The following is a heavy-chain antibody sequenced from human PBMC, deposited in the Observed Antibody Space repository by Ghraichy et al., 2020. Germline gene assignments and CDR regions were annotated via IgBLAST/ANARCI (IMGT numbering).Heavy chain of an antibody. J-gene: IGHJ5*02. Sequence: LTCVASGFTFSDHYMDWVRQAPGKGLEWVGRTIKKAKSYITQYAVSVQGRFTISRDDSRDSMYLQMNSLKIEDTAVYYCSRDLFGQGDTWGQGTLVTVSS. V-gene: IGHV3-72*01. D-gene: IGHD3-16*01. CDR2: TIKKAKSYIT. CDR3: SRDLFGQGDT. CDR1: GFTFSDHY.